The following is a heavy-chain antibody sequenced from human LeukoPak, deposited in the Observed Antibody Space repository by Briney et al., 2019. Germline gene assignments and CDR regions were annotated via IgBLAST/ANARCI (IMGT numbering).Heavy chain of an antibody. CDR2: INPSGGST. D-gene: IGHD6-19*01. CDR3: ARAPSSGWKFDY. CDR1: GYTFTGYY. J-gene: IGHJ4*02. V-gene: IGHV1-46*01. Sequence: ASVKVSCKASGYTFTGYYMHWVRQAPGQGLEWMGIINPSGGSTSYAQKFQGRVTMTRDTSTSTVYMELSSLRSEDTAVYYCARAPSSGWKFDYWGQGTLVTVSS.